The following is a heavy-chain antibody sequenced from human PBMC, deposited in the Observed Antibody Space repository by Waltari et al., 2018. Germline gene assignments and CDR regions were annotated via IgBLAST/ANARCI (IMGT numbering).Heavy chain of an antibody. Sequence: QVQLVQSGAEGKKPGASVKVSGKASGSTFHGYYIHGVRQTRGHGFEGMGWINHNGGGTNYAKKFRGRVTMTRDTAISTAYMELSRLRPDETAVYYCASKEGWESSGDEYYMDVWGKGTTVTVSS. V-gene: IGHV1-2*02. J-gene: IGHJ6*03. D-gene: IGHD1-26*01. CDR2: INHNGGGT. CDR1: GSTFHGYY. CDR3: ASKEGWESSGDEYYMDV.